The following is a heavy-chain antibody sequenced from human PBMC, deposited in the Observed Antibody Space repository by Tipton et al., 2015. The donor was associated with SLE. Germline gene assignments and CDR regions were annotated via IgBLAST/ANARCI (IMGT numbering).Heavy chain of an antibody. J-gene: IGHJ6*02. CDR3: GTTSTDYGMDV. CDR2: IRRKPYGGTA. Sequence: SLRLSCSASGFDFADYSMSWIRQAPGKGLEWVGFIRRKPYGGTAEYAASVKGRFTISRDNAENMLYLQMNSLRAEDTAVYYCGTTSTDYGMDVWGQGTTVTVSS. V-gene: IGHV3-49*03. D-gene: IGHD2-8*02. CDR1: GFDFADYS.